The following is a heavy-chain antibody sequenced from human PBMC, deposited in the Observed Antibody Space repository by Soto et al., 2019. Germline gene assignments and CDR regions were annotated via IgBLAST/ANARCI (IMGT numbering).Heavy chain of an antibody. CDR1: GYTFTGYY. V-gene: IGHV1-2*02. D-gene: IGHD3-9*01. CDR3: ARGGPDYDIWTGLYGMDI. Sequence: WAAVKVSCKASGYTFTGYYMHWVRQAPGQGXEWMGWINPNSGGTNYAQKFQGRVTMTRDTSISTAYMEVSRLRSDDTAVYYCARGGPDYDIWTGLYGMDIWGQGSTVTVFS. J-gene: IGHJ6*02. CDR2: INPNSGGT.